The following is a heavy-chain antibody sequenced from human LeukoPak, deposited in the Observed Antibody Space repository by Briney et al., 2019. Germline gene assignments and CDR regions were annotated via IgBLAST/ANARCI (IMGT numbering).Heavy chain of an antibody. J-gene: IGHJ2*01. D-gene: IGHD4-17*01. CDR1: GGSISSYY. CDR3: ARANHDYGDYGNWYFDL. CDR2: IYYSGST. Sequence: SETLSLTCTVSGGSISSYYWSWIRQPPGKGLEWIGYIYYSGSTNYNPSLKSRVTISVDTSKNQFSLKLSSVTAADTAVYYCARANHDYGDYGNWYFDLWGRGTLVTVSS. V-gene: IGHV4-59*08.